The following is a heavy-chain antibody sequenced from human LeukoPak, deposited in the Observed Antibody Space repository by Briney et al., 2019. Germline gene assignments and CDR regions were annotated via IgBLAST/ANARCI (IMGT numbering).Heavy chain of an antibody. CDR2: INHSGST. D-gene: IGHD3-16*02. V-gene: IGHV4-34*01. CDR3: ARATYVWGSYRYPFDY. J-gene: IGHJ4*02. Sequence: PSETLSLTCAVYGGSFSGYCWSWIRQPPGKGLEWIGEINHSGSTNYNPSLKSRVTISVDTSKNQFSLKLSSVTAADTAVYYCARATYVWGSYRYPFDYWGQGTLVTVSS. CDR1: GGSFSGYC.